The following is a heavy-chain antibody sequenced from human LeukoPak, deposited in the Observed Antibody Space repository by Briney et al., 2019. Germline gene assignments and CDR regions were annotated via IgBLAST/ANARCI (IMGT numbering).Heavy chain of an antibody. V-gene: IGHV4-39*01. CDR1: GGSISSSSYY. Sequence: SETLSLTCTVSGGSISSSSYYWGWIRQPPGKGLEWIGSIYYSGSTYYNPSLKSRVTISVDTSKNQFSLKLSSVTAADTAVYYCARHSGAGTGFVYWGQGTLVTVSS. CDR3: ARHSGAGTGFVY. J-gene: IGHJ4*02. CDR2: IYYSGST. D-gene: IGHD6-19*01.